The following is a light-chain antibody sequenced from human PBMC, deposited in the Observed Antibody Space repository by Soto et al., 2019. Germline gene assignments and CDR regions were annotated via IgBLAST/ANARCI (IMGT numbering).Light chain of an antibody. CDR1: NSDVGAYNY. CDR2: EVY. J-gene: IGLJ1*01. V-gene: IGLV2-14*01. CDR3: SSYTSSSTYV. Sequence: QSALTQPASVSGSPGQSITISCTGTNSDVGAYNYVSWHQQHPGKAPQLIIYEVYYRPSGVSTRFSGSKSGNTASLTISVLQAEDEADYYCSSYTSSSTYVFGTGNKLTVL.